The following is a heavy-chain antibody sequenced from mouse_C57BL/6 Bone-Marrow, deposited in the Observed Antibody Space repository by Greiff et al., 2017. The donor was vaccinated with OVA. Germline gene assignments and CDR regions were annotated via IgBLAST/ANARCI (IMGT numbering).Heavy chain of an antibody. CDR3: TTSLYYFDY. CDR1: GFNIKDDY. CDR2: IDPENGDT. D-gene: IGHD6-5*01. Sequence: VQLKESGAELVRPGASVKLSCTASGFNIKDDYMHWVKQRPEQGLEWIGWIDPENGDTEYDSKFHGKATITADTSSNTPYLQLSSLTSEDTAVYYCTTSLYYFDYWGQGTTLTVSS. V-gene: IGHV14-4*01. J-gene: IGHJ2*01.